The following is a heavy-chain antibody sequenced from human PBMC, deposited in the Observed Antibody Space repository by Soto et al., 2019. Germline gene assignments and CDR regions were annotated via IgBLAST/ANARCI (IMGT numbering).Heavy chain of an antibody. CDR1: GGSFSGYY. J-gene: IGHJ4*02. D-gene: IGHD1-26*01. Sequence: QVQLQQWGAGLLKPSETLSLTCAVYGGSFSGYYWSWIRQPPGKGLEWVAEINHDGGANYNPSLKSRVTISVDASKTQISVKLTSVTAADTATYYCARGGGSYARGFDHWGQGSLVTVSS. CDR3: ARGGGSYARGFDH. V-gene: IGHV4-34*01. CDR2: INHDGGA.